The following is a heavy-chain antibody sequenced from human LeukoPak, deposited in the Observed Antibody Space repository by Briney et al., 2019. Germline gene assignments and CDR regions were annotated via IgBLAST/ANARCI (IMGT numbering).Heavy chain of an antibody. CDR3: TMDYYDSSGYYYVEGYHYMDV. J-gene: IGHJ6*03. CDR2: IKSKTDGGTT. Sequence: GGSLRLSCAASGFTFSNAWMSWVRQAPGKGLEWVGRIKSKTDGGTTDYAAPVKGRFTISRDDSKNTLYLQMNSLKTEDTAVYYCTMDYYDSSGYYYVEGYHYMDVWGKGTTVTVSS. V-gene: IGHV3-15*01. D-gene: IGHD3-22*01. CDR1: GFTFSNAW.